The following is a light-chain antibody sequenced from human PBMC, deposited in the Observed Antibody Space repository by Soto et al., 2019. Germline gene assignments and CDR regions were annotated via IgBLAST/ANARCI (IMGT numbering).Light chain of an antibody. CDR3: AVWDVSLTAWV. CDR1: NSNVGIKT. Sequence: QSVLTQPPSASGTPGQRLTISFSGSNSNVGIKTVCLFQHLPGTAPKLLIYNDHQRPSGVPDRFSGSKSGTSASLAISGLQSEDEADYYCAVWDVSLTAWVFGGGTKVTVL. J-gene: IGLJ3*02. CDR2: NDH. V-gene: IGLV1-44*01.